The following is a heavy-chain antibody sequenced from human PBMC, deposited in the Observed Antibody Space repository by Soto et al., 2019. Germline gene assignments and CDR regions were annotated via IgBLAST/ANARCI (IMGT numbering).Heavy chain of an antibody. CDR1: GGSISSYY. D-gene: IGHD6-13*01. V-gene: IGHV4-59*01. J-gene: IGHJ4*02. Sequence: SETLSLTCTVSGGSISSYYWSWIRQPPGKGLEWIGYIYCSGSTNYNPSLKSRVTISVDTSKNQFSLKLSSVTAADTAVYYCARLRGSSSWYYFDYWGQGTLVTVSS. CDR3: ARLRGSSSWYYFDY. CDR2: IYCSGST.